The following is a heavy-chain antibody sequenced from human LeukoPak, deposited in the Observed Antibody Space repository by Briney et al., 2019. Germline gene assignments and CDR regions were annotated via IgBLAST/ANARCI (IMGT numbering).Heavy chain of an antibody. CDR1: GFTVSSNY. CDR2: IYSGGKA. D-gene: IGHD3-22*01. V-gene: IGHV3-53*01. J-gene: IGHJ4*02. CDR3: ARGVANYYDNSGYQN. Sequence: GGSLRLSCAASGFTVSSNYMSWVRQAPGKGLEWVSVIYSGGKAYYADSVKGRFTISRDNSKNTLYLQMNSLRAEDTAVYYCARGVANYYDNSGYQNWGQGTLVTVSS.